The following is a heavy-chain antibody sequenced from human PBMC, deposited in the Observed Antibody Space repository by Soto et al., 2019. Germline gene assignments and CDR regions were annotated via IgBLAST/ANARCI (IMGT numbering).Heavy chain of an antibody. D-gene: IGHD6-6*01. CDR1: GGYISSGGYY. CDR2: IYYSGST. V-gene: IGHV4-31*03. Sequence: RSLTCTVSGGYISSGGYYWSWIRQHPGKGLEWIGYIYYSGSTYYNPSLKSRVTISVDTSKNQFSLKLSSVTAADTAVYYCERGTMAARPDYWGQGTLVTVSS. CDR3: ERGTMAARPDY. J-gene: IGHJ4*02.